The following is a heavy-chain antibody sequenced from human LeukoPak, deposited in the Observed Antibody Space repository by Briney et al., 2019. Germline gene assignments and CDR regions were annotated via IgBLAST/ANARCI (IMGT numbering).Heavy chain of an antibody. CDR2: ISGSGGST. V-gene: IGHV3-23*01. CDR3: AKHDSSGYYYYYYYGMDV. Sequence: GGSLRLSCAASGFTFSSYAMSWVRQAPGKGLEWVSAISGSGGSTYYADSVKGRFTISRDNSKNTLYLQMNSLRAEDTAVYYCAKHDSSGYYYYYYYGMDVWGQGTTVTVS. J-gene: IGHJ6*02. D-gene: IGHD3-22*01. CDR1: GFTFSSYA.